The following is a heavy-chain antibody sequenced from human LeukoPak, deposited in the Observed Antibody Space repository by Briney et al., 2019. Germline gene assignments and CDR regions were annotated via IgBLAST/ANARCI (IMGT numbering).Heavy chain of an antibody. CDR2: INHSGST. CDR3: ARGKIPEDIVVVVAATHFDY. Sequence: PSETLSLTCAVYGGSFSGYYWSWIRQPPGEGLEWIGEINHSGSTNYNPSLKSRVTISVDTSKNQFSLKLSSVTAADTAVYYCARGKIPEDIVVVVAATHFDYWGQGTLVTVSS. J-gene: IGHJ4*02. D-gene: IGHD2-15*01. CDR1: GGSFSGYY. V-gene: IGHV4-34*01.